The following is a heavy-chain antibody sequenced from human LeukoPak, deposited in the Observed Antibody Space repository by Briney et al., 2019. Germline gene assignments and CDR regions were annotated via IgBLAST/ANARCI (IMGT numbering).Heavy chain of an antibody. J-gene: IGHJ4*02. CDR3: AKGIDNRGNPFDY. D-gene: IGHD2/OR15-2a*01. CDR1: GFTFNNYG. Sequence: GGSLRLSCAASGFTFNNYGMSWVRQAPGKGLEWVSEISNTGGSTYYGDSVQGRFTISRDNSEDTLYLQMDSLRAEDTAIHYCAKGIDNRGNPFDYWGQGTLVTVST. V-gene: IGHV3-23*01. CDR2: ISNTGGST.